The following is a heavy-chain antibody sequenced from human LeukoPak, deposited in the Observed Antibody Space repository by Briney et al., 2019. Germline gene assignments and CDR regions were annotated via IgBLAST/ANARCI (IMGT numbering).Heavy chain of an antibody. J-gene: IGHJ6*03. CDR1: GFTFSTYW. D-gene: IGHD6-6*01. CDR2: IKSDESST. Sequence: GGSLPLLCAAWGFTFSTYWMLGARQARGEGLVCVSRIKSDESSTKYAGSVKGRFTISRDNANNTMYLQMKSLRAEDTGVYYCARDGMYGSSSYYYYMDVWGKGTTVTVSS. CDR3: ARDGMYGSSSYYYYMDV. V-gene: IGHV3-74*01.